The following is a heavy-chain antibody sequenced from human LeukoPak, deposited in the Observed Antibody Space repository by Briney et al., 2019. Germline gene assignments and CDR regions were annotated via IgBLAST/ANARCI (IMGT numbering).Heavy chain of an antibody. D-gene: IGHD4-11*01. J-gene: IGHJ4*02. CDR2: ISVSGGST. V-gene: IGHV3-23*01. CDR3: ANADYSNYPHMNF. Sequence: PGGSLRLSCAASRFTFSNYAMSWVRQAPGKGLEWVSGISVSGGSTYYADSVKGRFTISRDNSKNTLYLQMNSLRAEDTAVYYCANADYSNYPHMNFWGQGTLVTVSS. CDR1: RFTFSNYA.